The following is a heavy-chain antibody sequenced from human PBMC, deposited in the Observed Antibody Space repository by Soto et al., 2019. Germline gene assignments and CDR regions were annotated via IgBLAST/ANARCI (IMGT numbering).Heavy chain of an antibody. CDR1: GGSFSSHA. Sequence: QVQLVQSGAEVKKPGSSVKVSCKASGGSFSSHAITWVRQAPGQGLEWMGRIIPILGITNYAQKFQDRVTITADKSTSTAYMDLSSLRSEDTAMYYCSFGEDDDYRYPRDDAFDVWGRGTKVTVSS. CDR2: IIPILGIT. D-gene: IGHD3-10*01. V-gene: IGHV1-69*02. J-gene: IGHJ3*01. CDR3: SFGEDDDYRYPRDDAFDV.